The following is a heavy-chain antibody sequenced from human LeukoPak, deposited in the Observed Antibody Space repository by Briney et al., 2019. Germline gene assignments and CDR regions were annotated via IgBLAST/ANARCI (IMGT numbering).Heavy chain of an antibody. CDR3: ASLYYDSRPSDY. J-gene: IGHJ4*02. D-gene: IGHD3-22*01. CDR2: ISYDGSNK. V-gene: IGHV3-30-3*01. Sequence: GGSLRLSCAASGFTFSSYAMHWVRQAPGKGLEWVAVISYDGSNKYYADSVKGRFTISRDNSKNTLYLQMNSLRAEDTAVYYCASLYYDSRPSDYWGQGTLVTVSS. CDR1: GFTFSSYA.